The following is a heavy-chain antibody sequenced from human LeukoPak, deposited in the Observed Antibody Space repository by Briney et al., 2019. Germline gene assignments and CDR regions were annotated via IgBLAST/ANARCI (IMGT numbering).Heavy chain of an antibody. CDR1: GFTVSSKY. CDR2: IYSDSST. Sequence: GGSLRLSCAASGFTVSSKYMSWVRQAPGKGLEWVSVIYSDSSTYYADSVKGRFTISRDNAKNSLYLQMNSLRAEDTAVCYCARDSTMVRGAEDYWGQGTLVTVSS. CDR3: ARDSTMVRGAEDY. D-gene: IGHD3-10*01. J-gene: IGHJ4*02. V-gene: IGHV3-53*01.